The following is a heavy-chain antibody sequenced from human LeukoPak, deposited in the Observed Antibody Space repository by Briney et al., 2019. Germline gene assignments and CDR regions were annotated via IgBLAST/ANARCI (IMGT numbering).Heavy chain of an antibody. J-gene: IGHJ4*02. CDR3: ARGVSPLNYYFDY. Sequence: GRSLRLSCAASGFTFDDYAMHWVRQAPGKGLVWVSRINSDGSDTSYADSVKGRFTISRDNAKNTLYLQMNSLRAEDTAVYYCARGVSPLNYYFDYWGQGTLVTVSS. CDR2: INSDGSDT. V-gene: IGHV3-74*01. D-gene: IGHD6-13*01. CDR1: GFTFDDYA.